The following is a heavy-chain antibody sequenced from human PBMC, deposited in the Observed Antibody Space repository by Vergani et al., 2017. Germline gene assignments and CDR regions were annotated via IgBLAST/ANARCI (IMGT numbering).Heavy chain of an antibody. Sequence: EVQLVESGGGLVQPGRSLRLSCAASGFTFDDYAMHWVRQAPGKGLEWVSGISWNSGSIGYADSVKGRFTLSRDNAKNSLYLQMNSLRAEDTALYYCAREALDIVVVPAAPYYMDVWGKGTTVTVSS. V-gene: IGHV3-9*01. CDR3: AREALDIVVVPAAPYYMDV. J-gene: IGHJ6*03. CDR2: ISWNSGSI. CDR1: GFTFDDYA. D-gene: IGHD2-2*03.